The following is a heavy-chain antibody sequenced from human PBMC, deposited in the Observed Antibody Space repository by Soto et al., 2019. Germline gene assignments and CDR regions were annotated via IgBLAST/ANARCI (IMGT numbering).Heavy chain of an antibody. CDR3: AKEHPVLRYFDWLLSDLEPAPNDYYYGMDV. J-gene: IGHJ6*02. Sequence: GGSLRLSCAASGFTFSSYAMSWVRQAPGKGLEWVSAISGSGGSTYYADSVKGRFTISRDNSKNTLYLQMNSLRAEDTAVYYCAKEHPVLRYFDWLLSDLEPAPNDYYYGMDVWGQGTTVTVSS. D-gene: IGHD3-9*01. V-gene: IGHV3-23*01. CDR2: ISGSGGST. CDR1: GFTFSSYA.